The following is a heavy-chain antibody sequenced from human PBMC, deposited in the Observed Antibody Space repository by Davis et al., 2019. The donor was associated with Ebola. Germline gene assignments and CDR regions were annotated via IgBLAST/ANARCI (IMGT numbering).Heavy chain of an antibody. J-gene: IGHJ4*02. Sequence: LKICCVSSGIFFSYYVMYLVREAPGKGLEWVVVIWFDGNNKFYGDSVKRRFTISKDNSKNTVYLQMNRLRNDDTAVYYCARGQRLSEYWGLGTLVTVSS. CDR1: GIFFSYYV. CDR2: IWFDGNNK. V-gene: IGHV3-33*01. CDR3: ARGQRLSEY.